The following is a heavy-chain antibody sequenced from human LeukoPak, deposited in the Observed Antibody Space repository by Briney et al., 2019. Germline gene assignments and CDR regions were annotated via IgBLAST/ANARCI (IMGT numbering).Heavy chain of an antibody. Sequence: KSSETLSLTCTVSGGSISNYYWSWIRQPPGKGLEWIGYIYYSGSTNYNPSLKSRVTISVDTSKNQFSLKLSSVTAADTAVYYCARVPQNHYNIGGYFDYWAQGPLVPVPS. V-gene: IGHV4-59*01. CDR2: IYYSGST. D-gene: IGHD3-22*01. J-gene: IGHJ4*02. CDR3: ARVPQNHYNIGGYFDY. CDR1: GGSISNYY.